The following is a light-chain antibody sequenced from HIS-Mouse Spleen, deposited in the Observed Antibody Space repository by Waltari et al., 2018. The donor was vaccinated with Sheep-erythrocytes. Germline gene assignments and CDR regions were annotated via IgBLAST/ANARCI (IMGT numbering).Light chain of an antibody. CDR3: CSYAGSYNHV. Sequence: QSALTQPRSVSGSPGQSVTISXTGTXSDVGGYNYVSWYQQHPGKAPKLMIYDVSTRPSGXPDRFSGSKSGNTASLTISGLQAEDEADYYCCSYAGSYNHVFATGTKVTVL. J-gene: IGLJ1*01. V-gene: IGLV2-11*01. CDR2: DVS. CDR1: XSDVGGYNY.